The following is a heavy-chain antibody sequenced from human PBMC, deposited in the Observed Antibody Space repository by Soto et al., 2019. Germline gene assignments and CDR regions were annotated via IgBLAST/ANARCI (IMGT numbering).Heavy chain of an antibody. CDR3: ARSGYKWNYFDY. CDR1: GGSISSYY. V-gene: IGHV4-59*01. J-gene: IGHJ4*02. CDR2: IYYSGST. Sequence: SETLSLTCTVSGGSISSYYWSWIRQPPGKGLEWIGYIYYSGSTNYNPSLKSRVTISVDTSKNQFSLKLSSVTAADTAVYYCARSGYKWNYFDYWGQGTLVTVSS. D-gene: IGHD1-20*01.